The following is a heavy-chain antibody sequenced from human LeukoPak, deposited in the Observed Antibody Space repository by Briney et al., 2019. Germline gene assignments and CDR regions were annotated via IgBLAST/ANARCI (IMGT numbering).Heavy chain of an antibody. CDR2: IHYTGKP. J-gene: IGHJ6*02. CDR1: GGSISGHY. Sequence: SETLSLTCSVSGGSISGHYWTSIRQPPGKGLEWIGQIHYTGKPAYNPSLKSRITISVDTSKNQVSLQVSSVTAADSAIYYCARFGVDYDMDVWGHGTTVTVFS. CDR3: ARFGVDYDMDV. V-gene: IGHV4-59*11. D-gene: IGHD3-16*01.